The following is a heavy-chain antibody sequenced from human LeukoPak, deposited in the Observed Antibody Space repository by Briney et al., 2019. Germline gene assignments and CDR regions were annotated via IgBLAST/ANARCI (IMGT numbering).Heavy chain of an antibody. V-gene: IGHV3-7*01. Sequence: PGGSLRLSCAASGFSFSSFWMSWIRQAPGKGLEWVANIKEDGIEKHYVDSLKGRFTISRDNAQNSLYLQMNSLRDEDTAVYFCARERPEYYRAWTGEYKAFDYWGLGTLVTVSS. CDR2: IKEDGIEK. CDR3: ARERPEYYRAWTGEYKAFDY. J-gene: IGHJ4*02. D-gene: IGHD3/OR15-3a*01. CDR1: GFSFSSFW.